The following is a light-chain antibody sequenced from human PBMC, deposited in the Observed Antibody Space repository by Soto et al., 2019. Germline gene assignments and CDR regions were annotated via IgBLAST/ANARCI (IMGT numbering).Light chain of an antibody. Sequence: SVLTQPAFVSGAPGQSITISSTGTSSDVGGYNYVSWYQQPPGKAPKLMICDVSDRPSGISNRFSGSKSGNTASLTISGLQAEDEADYYCSSYTTTSTYVFGTGTKVTVL. CDR3: SSYTTTSTYV. V-gene: IGLV2-14*01. CDR2: DVS. CDR1: SSDVGGYNY. J-gene: IGLJ1*01.